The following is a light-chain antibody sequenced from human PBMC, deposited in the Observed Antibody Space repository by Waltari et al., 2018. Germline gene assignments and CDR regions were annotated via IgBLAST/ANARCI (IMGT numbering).Light chain of an antibody. J-gene: IGLJ3*02. V-gene: IGLV2-14*03. CDR2: DVS. CDR1: SSDVGGYNY. CDR3: CSFTSRSTWV. Sequence: QSALTQPASVSGSPGQSITISCTGTSSDVGGYNYVSWYQHHPGKVPKLLIFDVSHPPSGLSNRFSGSKSCNTASLTISGLQAEDESDYYCCSFTSRSTWVFGGGTKLTVL.